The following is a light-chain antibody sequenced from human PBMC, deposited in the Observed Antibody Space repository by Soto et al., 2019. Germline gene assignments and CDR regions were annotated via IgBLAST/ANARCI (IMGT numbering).Light chain of an antibody. CDR1: QSVSSTY. CDR2: TAS. V-gene: IGKV3-20*01. CDR3: RHYINSQWT. Sequence: EIVLTQSPGTLSLSPGERATLSCRPSQSVSSTYLDWYQQKPGQPPRLLIYTASSRATGIPDRFSGGASATDFTLTISRLEAEDFAVYYCRHYINSQWTFGQGTKVEIK. J-gene: IGKJ1*01.